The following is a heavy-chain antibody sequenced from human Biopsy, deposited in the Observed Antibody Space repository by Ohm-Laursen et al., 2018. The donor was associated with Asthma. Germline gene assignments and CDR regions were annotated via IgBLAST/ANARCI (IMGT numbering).Heavy chain of an antibody. D-gene: IGHD1-26*01. CDR3: ARDLGIVGATPDGFNI. Sequence: TLSLTCTVSGGSTSSEDYYWTWIRQPPGKGLEWVGYVYSSGSTYYNPSLDSRVMISLDTSKNQFSLSLISVTAADTAVYFCARDLGIVGATPDGFNIRGQGTLVTVSS. CDR1: GGSTSSEDYY. CDR2: VYSSGST. V-gene: IGHV4-30-4*01. J-gene: IGHJ3*02.